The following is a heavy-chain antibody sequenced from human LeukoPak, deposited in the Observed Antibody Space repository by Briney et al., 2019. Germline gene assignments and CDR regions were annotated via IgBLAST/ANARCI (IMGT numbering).Heavy chain of an antibody. J-gene: IGHJ5*02. V-gene: IGHV5-51*01. CDR1: GYSFTSYW. Sequence: GESLKISCKGSGYSFTSYWIGWVRQVPGKGLEWMGIIYPGDSDTRYGPSFQGQVTISADKSISTAYLQWSSLKASDTAMYYCARRRRSSENWFDPWGQGTLVTVSS. D-gene: IGHD6-19*01. CDR2: IYPGDSDT. CDR3: ARRRRSSENWFDP.